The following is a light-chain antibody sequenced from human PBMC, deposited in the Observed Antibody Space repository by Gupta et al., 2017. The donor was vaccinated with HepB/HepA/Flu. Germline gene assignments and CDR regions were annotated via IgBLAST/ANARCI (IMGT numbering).Light chain of an antibody. CDR1: LGIASW. J-gene: IGKJ4*01. CDR2: AAS. Sequence: DIQMTQSPPSVSASVGDTVTITCRASLGIASWLAWYQQKPGKAPKLLIHAASTLQSGVPSRFSGSGSGTRFTLTISSLQPEDFATYFCQQTNSLPLTFGGGTTVEI. CDR3: QQTNSLPLT. V-gene: IGKV1D-12*01.